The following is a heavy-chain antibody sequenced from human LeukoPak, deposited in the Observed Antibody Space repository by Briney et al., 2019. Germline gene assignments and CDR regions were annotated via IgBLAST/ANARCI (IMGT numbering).Heavy chain of an antibody. Sequence: ASVKVSCKASGGTFSSYAISWVRQAPGQGLEWMGGIIPIFGTANYAQKLQGRVTMTTDTSTSTAYMELRSLRSDDTAVYYCARDYGWFDPWGQGTLVTVSS. CDR3: ARDYGWFDP. V-gene: IGHV1-69*05. CDR2: IIPIFGTA. CDR1: GGTFSSYA. J-gene: IGHJ5*02. D-gene: IGHD3-16*01.